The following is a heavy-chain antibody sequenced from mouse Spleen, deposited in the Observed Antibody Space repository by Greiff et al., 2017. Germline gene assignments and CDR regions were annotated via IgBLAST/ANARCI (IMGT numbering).Heavy chain of an antibody. Sequence: VQGVESGPGLVQPSQSLSITCTVSGFSLTSYGVHWVRQSPGKGLEWLGVIWSGGSTDYNAAFISRLSISKDNSKSQVFFKMNSLQADDTAIYYCARNSPNGYAAWFAYWGQGTLVTVSA. V-gene: IGHV2-2*01. CDR2: IWSGGST. J-gene: IGHJ3*01. CDR1: GFSLTSYG. D-gene: IGHD1-2*01. CDR3: ARNSPNGYAAWFAY.